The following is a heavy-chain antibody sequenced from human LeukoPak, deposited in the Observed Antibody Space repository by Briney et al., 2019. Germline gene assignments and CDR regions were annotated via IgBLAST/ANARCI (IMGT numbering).Heavy chain of an antibody. CDR3: ARSQFRTTNSGAWGFQP. J-gene: IGHJ1*01. CDR2: INPRNGET. V-gene: IGHV1-2*02. Sequence: ASVRVSCKASGYSLSDNYLHWVRQAPGQRLEWMAWINPRNGETKFAPRFQGRVTLTRDTSITTAYMELSRLRPDDTAVYYCARSQFRTTNSGAWGFQPWGQGTLVTVSS. CDR1: GYSLSDNY. D-gene: IGHD3-16*01.